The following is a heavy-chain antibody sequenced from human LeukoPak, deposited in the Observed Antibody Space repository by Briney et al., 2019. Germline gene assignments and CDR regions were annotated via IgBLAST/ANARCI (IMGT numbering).Heavy chain of an antibody. CDR2: IYSGGNT. Sequence: GGSLRLSCAASGLNFSSYAMSWVRQAPGKGLEWVSLIYSGGNTYYADSVKGRFTISRDNSKNTLFLQMNSLRAEDTAVYSCARYSSGWYFDLWGRGTLVTVSS. J-gene: IGHJ2*01. CDR3: ARYSSGWYFDL. D-gene: IGHD6-19*01. CDR1: GLNFSSYA. V-gene: IGHV3-53*01.